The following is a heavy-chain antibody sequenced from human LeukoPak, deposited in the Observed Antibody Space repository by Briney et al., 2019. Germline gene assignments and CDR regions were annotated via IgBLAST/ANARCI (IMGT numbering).Heavy chain of an antibody. J-gene: IGHJ6*02. CDR2: INHSGST. Sequence: SETLSLTCAVYGGSFSGYYWSWIRQPPGKGLEWIWDINHSGSTNYNPSLKNRVTISVDTSKNQFSLKLSSVTAADTAVYYCARTPFWFGELLNSGYYGMDVWGQGTTVTVSS. CDR1: GGSFSGYY. D-gene: IGHD3-10*01. V-gene: IGHV4-34*01. CDR3: ARTPFWFGELLNSGYYGMDV.